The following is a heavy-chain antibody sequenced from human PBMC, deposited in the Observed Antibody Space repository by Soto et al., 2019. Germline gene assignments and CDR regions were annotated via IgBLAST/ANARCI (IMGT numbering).Heavy chain of an antibody. Sequence: PSETLSLTCAVYGGSFSGYYWNWIRQPPGKGLEWIGEIDHSGYTNYNPSLKSRVTISVDTSKNQFSLRLTSVTAADTAVYYCARAGFSYGHLLFWGQGIRVTVSS. D-gene: IGHD3-10*01. CDR3: ARAGFSYGHLLF. CDR2: IDHSGYT. CDR1: GGSFSGYY. J-gene: IGHJ4*02. V-gene: IGHV4-34*01.